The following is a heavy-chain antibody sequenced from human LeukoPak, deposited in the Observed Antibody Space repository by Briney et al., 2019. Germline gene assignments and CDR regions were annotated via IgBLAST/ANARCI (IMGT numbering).Heavy chain of an antibody. D-gene: IGHD1-26*01. CDR1: GGSFSPYL. CDR3: ARDGGEEGANGCFDP. V-gene: IGHV4-59*01. CDR2: IHYGGNT. J-gene: IGHJ5*02. Sequence: SETLTLTCTVSGGSFSPYLWSWIRQPPGKGLEWIGYIHYGGNTKYNPSLKSRVTISLDTSKNQFSLKLSSVTAADTAVYYCARDGGEEGANGCFDPWGQGTLVTVSS.